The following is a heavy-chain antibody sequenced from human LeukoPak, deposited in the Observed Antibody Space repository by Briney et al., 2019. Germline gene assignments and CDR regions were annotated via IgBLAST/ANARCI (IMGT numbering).Heavy chain of an antibody. D-gene: IGHD3-22*01. V-gene: IGHV1-18*01. CDR3: ARVYYYDSSGLDAFDI. CDR1: GYTFTSYG. Sequence: ASVKVSCKASGYTFTSYGISWVRQAPGQGLEWRGWISAYNGNTNYAQKLQGRVTMTTDTSTRTAYMELRSLRSDDTAVYYCARVYYYDSSGLDAFDIWGQRTMVTVSS. J-gene: IGHJ3*02. CDR2: ISAYNGNT.